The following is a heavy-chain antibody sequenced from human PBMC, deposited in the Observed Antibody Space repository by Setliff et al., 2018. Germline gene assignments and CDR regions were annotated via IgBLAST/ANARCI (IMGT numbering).Heavy chain of an antibody. J-gene: IGHJ5*02. V-gene: IGHV4-39*01. CDR2: IFYSGRT. CDR1: GASITNINYY. CDR3: ARQMSPPGMARARGFNWFDP. Sequence: SETLSLTCTVSGASITNINYYWGLIRQPPGKGLEWIGSIFYSGRTFYNPSLKSRVTISVDTSKNVFSLKLRSVTAADTSVYYCARQMSPPGMARARGFNWFDPWGQGTLVTVSS. D-gene: IGHD3-10*01.